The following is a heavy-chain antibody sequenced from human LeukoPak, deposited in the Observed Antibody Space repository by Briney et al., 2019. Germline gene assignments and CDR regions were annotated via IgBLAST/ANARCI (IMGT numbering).Heavy chain of an antibody. CDR1: GFTFSSYA. Sequence: GGSLRLSCAASGFTFSSYAMHWVRQAPGKGLEWVAVISYDGSNKYYADSVKGRFTISRDNSKNTLYLQMNSLRAEDTAVYYCARGRNLGAGSRYFDLWGRGTLVTVSS. D-gene: IGHD6-19*01. J-gene: IGHJ2*01. CDR3: ARGRNLGAGSRYFDL. CDR2: ISYDGSNK. V-gene: IGHV3-30-3*01.